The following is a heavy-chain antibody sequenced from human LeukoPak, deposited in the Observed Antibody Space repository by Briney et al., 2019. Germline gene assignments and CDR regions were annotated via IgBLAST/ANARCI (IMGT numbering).Heavy chain of an antibody. CDR2: ISYSGSST. CDR3: AKSNRRRLVGATGGFDY. CDR1: GFTFSSYA. V-gene: IGHV3-23*01. Sequence: PGGSLRLSCAASGFTFSSYAMSWVRQAPGKGLEWVSAISYSGSSTYYADSVKGRFTISRDNSKNTLYLQMNSLRAEDTAVYYCAKSNRRRLVGATGGFDYWGQGTLVTVSS. D-gene: IGHD1-26*01. J-gene: IGHJ4*02.